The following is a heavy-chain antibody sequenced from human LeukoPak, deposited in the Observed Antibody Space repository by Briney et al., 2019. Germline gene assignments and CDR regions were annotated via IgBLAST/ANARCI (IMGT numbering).Heavy chain of an antibody. V-gene: IGHV1-2*02. CDR1: CYTFTGYY. J-gene: IGHJ6*03. CDR3: ARGDTIFGVVMGGNYYYYYMDV. D-gene: IGHD3-3*01. CDR2: INPNSGGT. Sequence: GASVKVSCKASCYTFTGYYMHWVRQAPGQGLEWMGWINPNSGGTNYAQKFQGRVTMTRDTSISTAYMELSRLRSDDTAVYYCARGDTIFGVVMGGNYYYYYMDVWGKGTTVTVSS.